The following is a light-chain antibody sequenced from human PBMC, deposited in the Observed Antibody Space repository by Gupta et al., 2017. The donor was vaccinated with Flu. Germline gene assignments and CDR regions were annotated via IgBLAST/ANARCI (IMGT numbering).Light chain of an antibody. J-gene: IGLJ3*02. V-gene: IGLV6-57*01. Sequence: SGIIAINYVYFYQRRQDSSTTTVMYEDKQRPSGVPDRFPGSIDSSSNAAALTISGLQTEDEADYYCQSYDSSNWVFGGGTKLTVL. CDR1: SGIIAINY. CDR2: EDK. CDR3: QSYDSSNWV.